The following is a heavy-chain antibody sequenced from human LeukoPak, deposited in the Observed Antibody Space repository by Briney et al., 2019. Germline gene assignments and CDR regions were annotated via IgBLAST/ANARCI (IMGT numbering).Heavy chain of an antibody. V-gene: IGHV1-18*04. CDR3: ARVPAGIAVAGTGYYYGMDV. Sequence: ASVKVSCKASGYTFTSYYMHWVRQAPGQGLEWMGWISAYNGNTNYAQKLQGRVTMTTDTSTSTAYMELRSLRSDDTAVYYCARVPAGIAVAGTGYYYGMDVWGQGTTVTVSS. D-gene: IGHD6-19*01. CDR1: GYTFTSYY. CDR2: ISAYNGNT. J-gene: IGHJ6*02.